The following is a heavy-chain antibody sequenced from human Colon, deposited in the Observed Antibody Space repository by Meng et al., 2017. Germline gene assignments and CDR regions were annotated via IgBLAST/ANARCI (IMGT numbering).Heavy chain of an antibody. J-gene: IGHJ5*02. CDR1: GDSVSSNSAA. V-gene: IGHV6-1*01. CDR3: ARDGPDIVVVTADINANWFDP. CDR2: TYYRSKWYN. Sequence: QEQLQHDGPGLGKPSQTLSLTCALSGDSVSSNSAAWNWIRQSPSRGLEWLGRTYYRSKWYNDYAVSVKSRITINPDTSKNQFSLQLNSVTPEDTAVYYCARDGPDIVVVTADINANWFDPWGQGTLVTVSS. D-gene: IGHD2-21*02.